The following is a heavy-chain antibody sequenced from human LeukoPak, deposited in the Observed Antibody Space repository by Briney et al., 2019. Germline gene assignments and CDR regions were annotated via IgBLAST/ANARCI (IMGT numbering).Heavy chain of an antibody. J-gene: IGHJ3*02. D-gene: IGHD5-18*01. Sequence: SQTLSLTCTVSGGSISSGDYYWSWIRQPPGTGLEWIGYIYYSGSTNYNPSLKSRVTISVDTSKNQFSLKLSPVTAADTAVYYCARRVGSVDTAMEPLDAFDIWGQGTMVTVSS. CDR3: ARRVGSVDTAMEPLDAFDI. CDR2: IYYSGST. V-gene: IGHV4-30-4*01. CDR1: GGSISSGDYY.